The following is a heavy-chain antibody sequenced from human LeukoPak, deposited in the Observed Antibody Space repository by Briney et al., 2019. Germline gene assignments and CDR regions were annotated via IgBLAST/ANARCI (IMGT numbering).Heavy chain of an antibody. V-gene: IGHV4-59*11. CDR1: GGSISSHY. CDR2: IYYSGST. Sequence: SETLSLTCTVSGGSISSHYWSWIRQPPGKGLEWIGNIYYSGSTNYNPSLKSRVTISVDTSKNQFSLKLSSVTAADTAVYYCARERLKYCSSTSCYYRYFDLWGRGTLVTVSS. D-gene: IGHD2-2*01. J-gene: IGHJ2*01. CDR3: ARERLKYCSSTSCYYRYFDL.